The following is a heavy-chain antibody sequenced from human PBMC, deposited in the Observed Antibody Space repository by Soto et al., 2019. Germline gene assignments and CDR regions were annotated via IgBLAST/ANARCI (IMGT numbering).Heavy chain of an antibody. Sequence: QVQLVESGGGLVKPGGSLRLSCAASGFTFSDSYMSWIRQAPGKGLEWISYITFSVNTVYYADSLKGRFTISRDNAKNSLYLQMNRLRAEDTAVYYCARVSWREKYGMDVWGQGTTVTVSS. CDR1: GFTFSDSY. J-gene: IGHJ6*02. CDR3: ARVSWREKYGMDV. CDR2: ITFSVNTV. V-gene: IGHV3-11*01.